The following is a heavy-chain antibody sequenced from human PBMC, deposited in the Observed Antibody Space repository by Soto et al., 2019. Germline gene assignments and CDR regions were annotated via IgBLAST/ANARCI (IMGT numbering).Heavy chain of an antibody. CDR2: INHSGST. D-gene: IGHD6-13*01. CDR3: ARTLVAAAGTGFDY. J-gene: IGHJ4*02. V-gene: IGHV4-34*01. Sequence: QVQLQQWGAGLLKPSETLSLTCAVYGGSFSGYYWSWIRQPPGKGLEWIGEINHSGSTNYNPSLKSRVTISVDTSKNQFSLKLSSVTAADTAVYYCARTLVAAAGTGFDYWGQGTLVTVSS. CDR1: GGSFSGYY.